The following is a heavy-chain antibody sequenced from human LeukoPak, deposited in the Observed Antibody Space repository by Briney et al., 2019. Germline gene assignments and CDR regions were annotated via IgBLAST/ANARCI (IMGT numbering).Heavy chain of an antibody. D-gene: IGHD3-10*01. Sequence: PSETLSLTCAAYGGSFSGYYWSWIRQPPGKGLDWLGEINHSGSNNSNPPLKSRVTISVDTSKNQFSLKLSSVTAADTAVSYWARGRGRARYGSGSYVYYFDYWGQVTLVTVSS. CDR2: INHSGSN. CDR1: GGSFSGYY. V-gene: IGHV4-34*01. CDR3: ARGRGRARYGSGSYVYYFDY. J-gene: IGHJ4*02.